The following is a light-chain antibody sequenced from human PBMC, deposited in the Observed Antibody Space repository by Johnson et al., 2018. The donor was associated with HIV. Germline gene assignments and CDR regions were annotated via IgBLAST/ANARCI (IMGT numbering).Light chain of an antibody. Sequence: QLVLTQPPSVSAAPGRWVTVSCSGTTSNIGDHSVSWFQHLPGAAPKLLIYENNKRPSRIPDRFSGSKSGTSATLGLTGLQTGDEADFYCGTWDSSLSAYVFGKATKVTVL. V-gene: IGLV1-51*02. J-gene: IGLJ1*01. CDR2: ENN. CDR1: TSNIGDHS. CDR3: GTWDSSLSAYV.